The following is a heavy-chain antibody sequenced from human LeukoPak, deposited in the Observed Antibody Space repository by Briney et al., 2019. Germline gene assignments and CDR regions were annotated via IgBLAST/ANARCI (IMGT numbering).Heavy chain of an antibody. CDR3: ARGNYYGMDV. Sequence: GGSLRLSCAASESTFSKFWMHWVRQAPGKGLVWVSGINRDGSTTTYADSVKGRFTVSRDNAKNTLYLQMNSPRAEDTAVYYCARGNYYGMDVWGQGTTVTVSS. V-gene: IGHV3-74*03. D-gene: IGHD2/OR15-2a*01. J-gene: IGHJ6*02. CDR1: ESTFSKFW. CDR2: INRDGSTT.